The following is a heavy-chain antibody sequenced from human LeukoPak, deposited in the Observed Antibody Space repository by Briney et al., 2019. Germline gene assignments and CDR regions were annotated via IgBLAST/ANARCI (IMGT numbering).Heavy chain of an antibody. V-gene: IGHV3-33*01. CDR3: ARELRVGDYVFDY. CDR1: GFTFSSYG. CDR2: IWYDGSKK. D-gene: IGHD4-17*01. J-gene: IGHJ4*02. Sequence: GGSLRLSCSASGFTFSSYGMHWVRQAPGKGLEWVAVIWYDGSKKYYADSVKGRFTISRDNSKNTLYLQMNSLRAEDTAVYYCARELRVGDYVFDYWGQGTLVTVSS.